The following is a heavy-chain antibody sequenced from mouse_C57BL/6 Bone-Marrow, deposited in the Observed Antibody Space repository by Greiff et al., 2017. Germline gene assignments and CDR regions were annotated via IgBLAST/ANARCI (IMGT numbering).Heavy chain of an antibody. CDR3: TTGGYGTWFAY. D-gene: IGHD2-1*01. J-gene: IGHJ3*01. Sequence: VQLQQSGAELVRPGASVKLSCTASGFNIKDDYMHWVKQRPEQGLEWIGWIDPENGDTENASKFQGKATITADTSSNTAYLQLSSLRTEDTAVYYCTTGGYGTWFAYWGQGTLVTVSA. V-gene: IGHV14-4*01. CDR1: GFNIKDDY. CDR2: IDPENGDT.